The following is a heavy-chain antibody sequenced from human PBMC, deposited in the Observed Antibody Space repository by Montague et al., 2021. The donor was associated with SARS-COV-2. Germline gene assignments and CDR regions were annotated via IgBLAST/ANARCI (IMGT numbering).Heavy chain of an antibody. CDR3: AREYTYNWFDS. CDR1: GGSMNSYY. J-gene: IGHJ5*01. CDR2: SYYICSA. V-gene: IGHV4-59*01. D-gene: IGHD1-14*01. Sequence: SETLSLTCSVSGGSMNSYYWSWLRQTPGKGLELVWYSYYICSANYNPSLKSPGTISVYTSKNQFSLSLTSVTAADTAVDDCAREYTYNWFDSWGQGTLVTVSS.